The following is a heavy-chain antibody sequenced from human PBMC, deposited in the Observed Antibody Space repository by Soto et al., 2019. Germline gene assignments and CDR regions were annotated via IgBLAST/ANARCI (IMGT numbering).Heavy chain of an antibody. CDR2: INPRGETR. Sequence: XGSVRNTCVASGFTFIDYYMNWIRQAPGQGLEWLSFINPRGETRYIADSIRGRFTFSRDNARRSLYVQMNSLRAEDTAVYYCARSGLPLIEILDYWGQGTLVTVSS. V-gene: IGHV3-11*01. CDR1: GFTFIDYY. CDR3: ARSGLPLIEILDY. D-gene: IGHD1-1*01. J-gene: IGHJ4*01.